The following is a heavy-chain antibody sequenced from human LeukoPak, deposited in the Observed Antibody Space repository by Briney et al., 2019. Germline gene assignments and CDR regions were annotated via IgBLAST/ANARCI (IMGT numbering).Heavy chain of an antibody. CDR3: AGQYSGSYYSYFDY. J-gene: IGHJ4*02. V-gene: IGHV4-59*08. D-gene: IGHD1-26*01. CDR2: IYYSGST. CDR1: GGSFSGYY. Sequence: PSETLSLTCAVYGGSFSGYYWSWIRQPPGKGLEWIGYIYYSGSTNYNPSLKSRVTISVDTSKNQFSLKLSSVTAADTAVYYCAGQYSGSYYSYFDYWGQGTLVTVSS.